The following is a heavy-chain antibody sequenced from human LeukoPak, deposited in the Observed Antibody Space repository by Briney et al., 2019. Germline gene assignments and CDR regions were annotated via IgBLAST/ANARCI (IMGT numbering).Heavy chain of an antibody. CDR2: ISWDGGST. Sequence: PGGSLRLSCAASGFTFDDYTMHWVRQAPGKGLEWVSLISWDGGSTYYADSVKGRFTISRDNSKNSLYLQMNSLRAEDTAVYFCARDRYGGNGEHFDYWGQGTLVTVSS. D-gene: IGHD4-23*01. CDR3: ARDRYGGNGEHFDY. CDR1: GFTFDDYT. V-gene: IGHV3-43*01. J-gene: IGHJ4*02.